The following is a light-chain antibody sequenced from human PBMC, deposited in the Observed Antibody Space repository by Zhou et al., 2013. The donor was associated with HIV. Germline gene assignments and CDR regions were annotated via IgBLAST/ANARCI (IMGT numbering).Light chain of an antibody. CDR3: QQYGSSPFT. Sequence: EIVLTQSPATLSLSPGERATLSCRASQSVSSYLAWYQRKPGQAPKLLIYGVSNRGSGIPDRFSGSGSGTDFTLTISRLEPDDFAVYYCQQYGSSPFTFGPGTKVDVK. CDR2: GVS. V-gene: IGKV3-20*01. J-gene: IGKJ3*01. CDR1: QSVSSY.